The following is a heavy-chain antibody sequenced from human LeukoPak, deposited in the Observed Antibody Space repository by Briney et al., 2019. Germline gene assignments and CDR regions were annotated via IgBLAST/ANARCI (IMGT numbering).Heavy chain of an antibody. Sequence: PSETLSLTCTVSNGSISGHYWSWIRQPPGKGLEWVGYIYYSGSTSYNPSLKSRITMSVDTSKNHFSLKLNSVTAADTAVYYCARGPSHPPLGLEQLPPNWFDPWGQGTLVTVSS. D-gene: IGHD3/OR15-3a*01. J-gene: IGHJ5*02. V-gene: IGHV4-59*08. CDR1: NGSISGHY. CDR3: ARGPSHPPLGLEQLPPNWFDP. CDR2: IYYSGST.